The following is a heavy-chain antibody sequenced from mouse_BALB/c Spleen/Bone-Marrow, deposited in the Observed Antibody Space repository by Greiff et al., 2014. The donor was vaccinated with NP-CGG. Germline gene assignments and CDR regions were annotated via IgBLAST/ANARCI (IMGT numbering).Heavy chain of an antibody. CDR3: GRYGYDAMDF. V-gene: IGHV1-37*01. CDR2: IHPYNGDT. J-gene: IGHJ4*01. D-gene: IGHD1-1*02. Sequence: EVQLQQSGPELVKPGASVKLSCRASSFSFTDYFINWVKQSHGKSLEWIGRIHPYNGDTFYNQKFKVKATLTVDKSSNTARMELLSLTSEDSAVYYCGRYGYDAMDFWGQGTSVTVSS. CDR1: SFSFTDYF.